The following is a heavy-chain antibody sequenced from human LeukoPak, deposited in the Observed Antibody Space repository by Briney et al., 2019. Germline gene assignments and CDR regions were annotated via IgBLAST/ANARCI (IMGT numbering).Heavy chain of an antibody. D-gene: IGHD2-2*03. V-gene: IGHV4-61*02. CDR3: ERETLDIVVVPAAMSYSSYYMDV. J-gene: IGHJ6*03. CDR2: VSTRGST. CDR1: GGSISSGNNY. Sequence: SETLSLTCTVSGGSISSGNNYWNWLRQPAGKGLEWIGRVSTRGSTNYNPSLKSRVNISIDTSNNQFSLKLSSVTAADTAVDYCERETLDIVVVPAAMSYSSYYMDVWGKGTTVTISS.